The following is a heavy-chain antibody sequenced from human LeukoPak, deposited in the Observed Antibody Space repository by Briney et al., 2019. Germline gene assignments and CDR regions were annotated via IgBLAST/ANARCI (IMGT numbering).Heavy chain of an antibody. CDR2: IYYSGST. CDR3: ASSNYGSGSSDY. Sequence: SETLSLTCTVSGGSISSSSYYWGWIRQPPGKGLEWIGYIYYSGSTNYNPSLKSRVTISVDTSKNQFSLKLSSVTAADTAVYYCASSNYGSGSSDYWGQGTLVTVSS. CDR1: GGSISSSSYY. V-gene: IGHV4-61*05. D-gene: IGHD3-10*01. J-gene: IGHJ4*02.